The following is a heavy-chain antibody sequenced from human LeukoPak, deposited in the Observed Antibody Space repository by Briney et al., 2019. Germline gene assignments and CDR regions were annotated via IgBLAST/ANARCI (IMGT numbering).Heavy chain of an antibody. CDR2: IYYSGST. D-gene: IGHD1-26*01. Sequence: SETLSLTCTVSGCSISSYYWSWIRQPPGKGLEWIGYIYYSGSTNYNPSLKSRVTISVDTSKNQFSLKLSSVTAADTAVYYCARVGTLGIVGATGGWFDPWGQGTLVTVSS. CDR1: GCSISSYY. V-gene: IGHV4-59*01. J-gene: IGHJ5*02. CDR3: ARVGTLGIVGATGGWFDP.